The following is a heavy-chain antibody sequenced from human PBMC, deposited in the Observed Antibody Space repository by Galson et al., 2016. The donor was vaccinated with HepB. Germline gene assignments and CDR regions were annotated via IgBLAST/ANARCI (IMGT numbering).Heavy chain of an antibody. CDR1: GFTVSSNY. D-gene: IGHD3-16*02. J-gene: IGHJ3*02. CDR3: ARGFRLGDLSSPRERDAFDM. V-gene: IGHV3-53*01. CDR2: IYNGGNT. Sequence: LRLSCAASGFTVSSNYMNWVRQAPGKGLEWVSVIYNGGNTYYADSVKGRFTISRDNSKNALYLQMNSLRAEDTAVYYCARGFRLGDLSSPRERDAFDMWGQGTMVTVSS.